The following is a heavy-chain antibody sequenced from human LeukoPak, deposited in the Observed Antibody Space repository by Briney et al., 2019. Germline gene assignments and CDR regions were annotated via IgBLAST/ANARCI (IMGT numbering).Heavy chain of an antibody. V-gene: IGHV1-69*13. CDR3: ARYSLRSTSLDY. CDR2: IIPIFGTA. CDR1: GGTFSSYA. Sequence: ASVKVSCKASGGTFSSYAISWVRQAPGQGLEWMGGIIPIFGTANYAQKFQGRVTITADESTSTACMELSSLRSEDTAVYYCARYSLRSTSLDYWGQGTLVTVSS. D-gene: IGHD2-2*01. J-gene: IGHJ4*02.